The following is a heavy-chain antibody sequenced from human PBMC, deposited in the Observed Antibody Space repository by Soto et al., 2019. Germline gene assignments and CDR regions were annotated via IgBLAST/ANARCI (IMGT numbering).Heavy chain of an antibody. V-gene: IGHV3-23*01. CDR2: ISGGGDTT. D-gene: IGHD3-10*01. CDR3: AKGRGGSGSLTPRVDF. J-gene: IGHJ4*02. CDR1: GFTFNNYA. Sequence: EVQLLESGGGLVQPGGSLRFSCAASGFTFNNYAMTWVRQAPGKGLEWVAAISGGGDTTSYADSVKGRFTDSRDGSKNSLYLKMGSLRAEDTALYYCAKGRGGSGSLTPRVDFWGQGTLVTVSS.